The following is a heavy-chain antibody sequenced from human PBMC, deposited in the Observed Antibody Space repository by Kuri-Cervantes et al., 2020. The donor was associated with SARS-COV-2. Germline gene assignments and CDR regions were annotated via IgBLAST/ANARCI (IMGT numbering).Heavy chain of an antibody. Sequence: GESLKISCAASGFTFSSYSMNWVRQAPGKGLEWVSSISSSSYIYYADSVKGRFTISRDNAKNSLYLQMNSLRAEDTAVYYCARDQCSSTSCYGTYYYYYYGMDVWGQGTTVTVSS. V-gene: IGHV3-21*01. CDR3: ARDQCSSTSCYGTYYYYYYGMDV. J-gene: IGHJ6*02. CDR1: GFTFSSYS. D-gene: IGHD2-2*01. CDR2: ISSSSYI.